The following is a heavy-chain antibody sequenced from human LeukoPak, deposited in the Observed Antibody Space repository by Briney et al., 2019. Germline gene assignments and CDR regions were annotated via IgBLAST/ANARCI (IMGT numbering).Heavy chain of an antibody. CDR2: ISSSGSTI. Sequence: PGGSLRLSWAASGVTFSSYEMNWGRQAPGEGLEWVSYISSSGSTIYYADSVKGRFTISRDNAKNSLYLQMNSVRAEDTAVYYCAELGITMIGGVWGKGTTVTISS. CDR1: GVTFSSYE. J-gene: IGHJ6*04. V-gene: IGHV3-48*03. CDR3: AELGITMIGGV. D-gene: IGHD3-10*02.